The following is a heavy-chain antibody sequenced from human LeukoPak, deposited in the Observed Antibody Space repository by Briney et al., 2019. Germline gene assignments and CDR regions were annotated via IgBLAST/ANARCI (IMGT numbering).Heavy chain of an antibody. CDR2: ISYDGSNK. Sequence: GGSLRLSCAASGFTFSSYGMHWVRQAPGKGLEWVAVISYDGSNKYYADSVKGRFTISRDNSKNTLYLQMNSLRAEDTAVYYCAKDRDITMIVVGDFDYWGQGTLVTVSS. CDR3: AKDRDITMIVVGDFDY. J-gene: IGHJ4*02. V-gene: IGHV3-30*18. CDR1: GFTFSSYG. D-gene: IGHD3-22*01.